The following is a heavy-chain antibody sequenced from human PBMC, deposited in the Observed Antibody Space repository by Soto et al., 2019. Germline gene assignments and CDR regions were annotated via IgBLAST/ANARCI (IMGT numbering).Heavy chain of an antibody. D-gene: IGHD2-15*01. CDR2: IYYSGST. V-gene: IGHV4-39*01. CDR1: GGSISSSSYY. J-gene: IGHJ4*02. Sequence: LETLSLTCTVSGGSISSSSYYWGWIRQPPGKGLEWIGSIYYSGSTYYNPSLKSRVTISVDTSKNQFSLKLSSVTAADTAVYYCARLGAAATTDYWGQGTLVTVSS. CDR3: ARLGAAATTDY.